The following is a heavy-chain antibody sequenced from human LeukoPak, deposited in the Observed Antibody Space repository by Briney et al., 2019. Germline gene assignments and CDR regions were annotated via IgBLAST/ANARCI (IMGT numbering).Heavy chain of an antibody. V-gene: IGHV3-48*01. CDR2: ISSSSSTI. J-gene: IGHJ4*02. D-gene: IGHD3-3*01. Sequence: QTGGSLRLSCAASGFTFSSYSMNWVRQAPGKGLEWVSYISSSSSTIYYADSVKGRFTISRDNAKNSLYLQMNSLRAEDTAVYYCARDQRFFGVVIDYFDYWGQGTLVTVSS. CDR1: GFTFSSYS. CDR3: ARDQRFFGVVIDYFDY.